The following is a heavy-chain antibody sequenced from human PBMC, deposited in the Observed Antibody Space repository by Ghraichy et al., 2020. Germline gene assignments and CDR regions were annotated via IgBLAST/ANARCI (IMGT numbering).Heavy chain of an antibody. CDR3: ARDYGGYNWFDP. CDR2: IYHSGDT. V-gene: IGHV4-31*03. J-gene: IGHJ5*02. CDR1: GGSISIGGYY. D-gene: IGHD4-23*01. Sequence: SQTLSLTCTVSGGSISIGGYYWSWIRQHPGKGLEWIGHIYHSGDTRDNPSLKSRVTMSVDTSKNQFSLKVTSVTAADTAMYYCARDYGGYNWFDPWGQGTLVTVSS.